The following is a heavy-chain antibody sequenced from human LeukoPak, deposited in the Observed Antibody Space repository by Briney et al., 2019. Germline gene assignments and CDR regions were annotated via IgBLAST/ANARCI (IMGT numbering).Heavy chain of an antibody. V-gene: IGHV3-9*01. D-gene: IGHD6-13*01. J-gene: IGHJ4*02. CDR2: ISWNSGSI. CDR3: AKGSIAAARPPFDY. CDR1: GFTFDDYA. Sequence: GGSLRLSCAASGFTFDDYAMHWVRQAPGKGLEWVSGISWNSGSIGYADSVKGRFTISRDNAKNSLYMQMNSLRAEDTALYYCAKGSIAAARPPFDYWGQGTLVTVSS.